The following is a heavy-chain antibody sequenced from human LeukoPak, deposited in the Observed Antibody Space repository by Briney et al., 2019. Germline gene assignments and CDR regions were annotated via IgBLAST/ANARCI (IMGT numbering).Heavy chain of an antibody. V-gene: IGHV3-64D*06. CDR2: INNNGGST. Sequence: GGSLRLSCSASGLTFSSYAIHWVRQAPGKGLEYVSAINNNGGSTYYADSVKGRFTISRDNSKNTVYLQMSSVRAEDTAVYYCVKDSVYCGGDCTVRGHFQHWGQGTLVTVSS. D-gene: IGHD2-21*02. CDR1: GLTFSSYA. J-gene: IGHJ1*01. CDR3: VKDSVYCGGDCTVRGHFQH.